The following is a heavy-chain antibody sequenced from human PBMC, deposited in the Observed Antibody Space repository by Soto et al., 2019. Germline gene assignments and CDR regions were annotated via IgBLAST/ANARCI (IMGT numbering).Heavy chain of an antibody. CDR1: GDSVSSNIAA. CDR2: TYYGSKWYN. V-gene: IGHV6-1*01. CDR3: ARAPTIFGVVIIRAVYGMDV. J-gene: IGHJ6*02. D-gene: IGHD3-3*01. Sequence: QTLSLTGAISGDSVSSNIAAWNWIRQSPSRGLEWLGRTYYGSKWYNDYAVSVKSRITINPDTSKNQFSLQLNSVTPEDTAVYYCARAPTIFGVVIIRAVYGMDVWGQGTTVTVSS.